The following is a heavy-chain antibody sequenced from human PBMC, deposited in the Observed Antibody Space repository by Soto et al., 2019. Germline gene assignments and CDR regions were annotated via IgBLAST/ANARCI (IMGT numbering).Heavy chain of an antibody. CDR2: ISGSGGST. CDR3: AKGNSWSPALVLDI. Sequence: RGSLRLSCAASGFTFSSYAMNWVRQAPGKGLEWVSAISGSGGSTYYADSVKGRFTISRDSSKNTLYLQMNSLRAEDTAVYYCAKGNSWSPALVLDIWGQGTMVTVSS. D-gene: IGHD1-7*01. CDR1: GFTFSSYA. V-gene: IGHV3-23*01. J-gene: IGHJ3*02.